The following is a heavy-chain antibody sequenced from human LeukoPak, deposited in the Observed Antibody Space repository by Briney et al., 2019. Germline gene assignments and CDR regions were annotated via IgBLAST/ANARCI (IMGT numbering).Heavy chain of an antibody. CDR1: GYTFTSYG. Sequence: ASVKVSCKASGYTFTSYGISWVRQAPGQGLEWMGWISAYNGNTNYAQKLQGRVTMTTDTSTSTAYMELRSLRSDDTAVYYCARDFYESSVDIVVVPAATGGDYWGQGTLVTVSS. CDR2: ISAYNGNT. J-gene: IGHJ4*02. CDR3: ARDFYESSVDIVVVPAATGGDY. V-gene: IGHV1-18*01. D-gene: IGHD2-2*03.